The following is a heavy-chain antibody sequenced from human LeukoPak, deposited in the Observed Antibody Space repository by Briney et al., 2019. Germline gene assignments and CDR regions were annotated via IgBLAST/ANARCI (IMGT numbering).Heavy chain of an antibody. D-gene: IGHD6-19*01. CDR2: ISGSGGST. V-gene: IGHV3-23*01. CDR3: ARGVRIAVAGYIDY. Sequence: PEGSLRLSCAASGFTFYSNAMTWVRQAPGKGLEWVSAISGSGGSTYYADSVKGRFTISRDNSKNTLYLQMNSLRAEDTAVYYCARGVRIAVAGYIDYWGQGTLVTVSS. J-gene: IGHJ4*02. CDR1: GFTFYSNA.